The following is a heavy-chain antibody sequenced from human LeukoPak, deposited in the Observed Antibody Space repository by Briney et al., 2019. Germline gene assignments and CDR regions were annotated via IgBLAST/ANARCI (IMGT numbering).Heavy chain of an antibody. CDR1: AYPISSTYY. D-gene: IGHD6-13*01. CDR2: INHSGST. CDR3: ARWYPPQDYFDY. Sequence: SETLSLTCTVSAYPISSTYYWSWIRQPPGKGLEWIGEINHSGSTNYNPSLKSRVTISVDTSKNQFSLKLSSVTAADTAVYYCARWYPPQDYFDYWGQGTLVTVSS. J-gene: IGHJ4*02. V-gene: IGHV4-34*01.